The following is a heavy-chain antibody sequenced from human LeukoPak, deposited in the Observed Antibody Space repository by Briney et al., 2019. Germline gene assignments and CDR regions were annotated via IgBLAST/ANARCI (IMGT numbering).Heavy chain of an antibody. CDR3: SRESGAFCPFGY. CDR2: ISLSGLT. Sequence: GSLRLSCAAPGLTFSTCAMGWVRQPPGQGLGWIGEISLSGLTNYNPSLKSRVTMSLDKSKNHLSLNLTSVTAADAAVYYCSRESGAFCPFGYWGQGTLVTVSS. CDR1: GLTFSTCAM. D-gene: IGHD1-26*01. V-gene: IGHV4-4*02. J-gene: IGHJ4*02.